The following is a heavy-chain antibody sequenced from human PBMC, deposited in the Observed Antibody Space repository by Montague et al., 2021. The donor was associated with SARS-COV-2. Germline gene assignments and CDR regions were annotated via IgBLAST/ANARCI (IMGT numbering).Heavy chain of an antibody. D-gene: IGHD2-21*01. CDR1: GYSISSGYF. CDR3: ARALCGGDCNYLYIWFDS. J-gene: IGHJ5*01. V-gene: IGHV4-38-2*02. Sequence: SETLSLTCSVSGYSISSGYFCGWIRPPPGKLLECIGAIYHGGFTYNHPPLKRRPISSFDSYKNQFSLLLSSVAAADTAIYYGARALCGGDCNYLYIWFDSWGQGALVTVSS. CDR2: IYHGGFT.